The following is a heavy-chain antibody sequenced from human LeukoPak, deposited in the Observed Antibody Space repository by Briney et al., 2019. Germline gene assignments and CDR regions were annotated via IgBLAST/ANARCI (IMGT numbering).Heavy chain of an antibody. CDR2: IFPNDSDV. D-gene: IGHD3-10*01. CDR3: ARHESMVRGVIVKY. Sequence: GESLNISCEGSGYSFASYWIGWVRQMPGKGLEWMGIIFPNDSDVRYSPSFEGQVSISADRSTSTAYLQWDSLKPSDTAMYYCARHESMVRGVIVKYWGQGTLVTVSP. CDR1: GYSFASYW. J-gene: IGHJ4*02. V-gene: IGHV5-51*01.